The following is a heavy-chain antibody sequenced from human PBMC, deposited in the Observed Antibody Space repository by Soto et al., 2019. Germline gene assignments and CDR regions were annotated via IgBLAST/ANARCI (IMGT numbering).Heavy chain of an antibody. V-gene: IGHV3-74*01. CDR2: VNNDGTR. CDR3: ARGVGAFDL. D-gene: IGHD1-26*01. Sequence: EVQLVESGGGSVQPGGSLRLSCAASGFTLSGHWMHWVRQVPGKGLVWVSYVNNDGTRIFADFVKGRFTVSRDNAMNTLYLQMNSLTAEDTAVYYCARGVGAFDLWSQGTLVAVSS. J-gene: IGHJ4*02. CDR1: GFTLSGHW.